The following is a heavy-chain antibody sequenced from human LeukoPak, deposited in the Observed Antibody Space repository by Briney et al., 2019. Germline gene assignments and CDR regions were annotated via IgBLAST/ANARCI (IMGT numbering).Heavy chain of an antibody. J-gene: IGHJ4*02. Sequence: PGGSLRLSCAASGFTFSSYGMHWVRQAPGKGLEWVAVISYDGSNKYYADSVKGRFTISRDNSKNTLYLQMNSLRAEDTAVYYWSKDGGGGDYFDYWGQGTLVTVSS. CDR1: GFTFSSYG. D-gene: IGHD3-16*01. V-gene: IGHV3-30*18. CDR2: ISYDGSNK. CDR3: SKDGGGGDYFDY.